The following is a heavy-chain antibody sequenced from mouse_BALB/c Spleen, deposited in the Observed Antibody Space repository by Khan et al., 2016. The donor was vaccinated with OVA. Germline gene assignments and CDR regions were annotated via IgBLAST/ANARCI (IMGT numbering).Heavy chain of an antibody. J-gene: IGHJ4*01. CDR1: GFTFTNYG. V-gene: IGHV9-3-1*01. CDR2: INTYTGEP. Sequence: QIQLVQSGPELKKPGESVQISCKASGFTFTNYGMNWVKQAPGKGLKWMGWINTYTGEPTFDDDFKGRFAFSLDTSASTAFLQINSLKNEDTATLFCARVRENGTMDCWGQGTSVTVSA. CDR3: ARVRENGTMDC.